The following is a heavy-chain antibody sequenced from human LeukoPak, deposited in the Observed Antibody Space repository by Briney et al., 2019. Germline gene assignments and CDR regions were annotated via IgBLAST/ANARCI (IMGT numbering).Heavy chain of an antibody. CDR3: ARQLVIAARPLDY. D-gene: IGHD6-6*01. V-gene: IGHV3-33*01. Sequence: PGGSLGLSCAASGFTFSSYGMHWVRQAPGKGLEWVAVIWYDGSNKYYADSVKGRFTISRDNSKNTLYLQMNSLRAEDTAVYYCARQLVIAARPLDYWGQGTLVTVSS. CDR2: IWYDGSNK. J-gene: IGHJ4*02. CDR1: GFTFSSYG.